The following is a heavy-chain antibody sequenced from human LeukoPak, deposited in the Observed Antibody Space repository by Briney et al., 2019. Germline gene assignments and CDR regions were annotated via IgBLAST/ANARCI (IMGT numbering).Heavy chain of an antibody. Sequence: PGGSLRLSCAASGFTFSSYWMHWVRQAPGKGLVWVSRINSDGSITTYADSVKGRFTISRDNSKNTLYLQMNSLRAEDTAVYYCAKGVSSLVPATRVPDYWGQGTLVTVSS. J-gene: IGHJ4*02. CDR2: INSDGSIT. CDR1: GFTFSSYW. D-gene: IGHD2-2*01. CDR3: AKGVSSLVPATRVPDY. V-gene: IGHV3-74*01.